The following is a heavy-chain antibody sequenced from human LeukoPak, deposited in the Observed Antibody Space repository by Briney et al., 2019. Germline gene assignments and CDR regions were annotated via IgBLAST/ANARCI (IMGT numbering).Heavy chain of an antibody. Sequence: SETLSLTCAVYGGSFSGYYWSWIRQPPGKGLEWIGEINHSGSTNYNPSLKSRVTISVDTSKNQFSLKLSSVTAADTAVYYCARVRYCSSTNCPWGQGTLVTVSS. D-gene: IGHD2-2*01. J-gene: IGHJ5*02. CDR2: INHSGST. CDR3: ARVRYCSSTNCP. CDR1: GGSFSGYY. V-gene: IGHV4-34*01.